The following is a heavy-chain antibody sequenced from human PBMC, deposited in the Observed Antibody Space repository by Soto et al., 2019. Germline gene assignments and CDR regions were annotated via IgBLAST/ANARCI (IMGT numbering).Heavy chain of an antibody. J-gene: IGHJ4*02. D-gene: IGHD3-22*01. CDR3: ARGWGYYYDSSGYSSRGY. CDR1: GFTFSSYA. V-gene: IGHV3-30-3*01. CDR2: ISYDGSNK. Sequence: VQLVESGGGVVQPGRSLRLSCAASGFTFSSYAMHWVRQAPGKGLEWVAVISYDGSNKYYADSVKGRFTISRDNSKNTLYLQMNSLRAEDTAVYYCARGWGYYYDSSGYSSRGYWGQGTLVTVSS.